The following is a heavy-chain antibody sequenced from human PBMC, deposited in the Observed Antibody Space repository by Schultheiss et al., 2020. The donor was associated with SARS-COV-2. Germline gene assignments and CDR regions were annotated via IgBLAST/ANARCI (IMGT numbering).Heavy chain of an antibody. CDR2: INHSGST. J-gene: IGHJ4*02. Sequence: SETLSLTCTVSGGSISSGSYYWSWIRQPAGKGLEWIGEINHSGSTNYNPSLKSRVTISVDTSKNQFSLKLSSVTAADTAVYYCARTIRITIFGVVQYFDYWGQGTLVTVSS. V-gene: IGHV4-61*10. CDR3: ARTIRITIFGVVQYFDY. CDR1: GGSISSGSYY. D-gene: IGHD3-3*01.